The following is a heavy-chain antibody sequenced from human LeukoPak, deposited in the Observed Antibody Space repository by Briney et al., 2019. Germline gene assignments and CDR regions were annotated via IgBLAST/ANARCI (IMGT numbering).Heavy chain of an antibody. CDR3: ARDRVMGATRGSFGY. J-gene: IGHJ4*02. CDR2: INWNGGST. V-gene: IGHV3-20*04. CDR1: GFTFDDYG. D-gene: IGHD1-26*01. Sequence: GGSLRLSCAASGFTFDDYGMSWVRQAPGKGLEWVSGINWNGGSTGYADSVKGRFTISRDNAKNSLYLQMNSLRAEDTALYYCARDRVMGATRGSFGYWGQGTLVTVSS.